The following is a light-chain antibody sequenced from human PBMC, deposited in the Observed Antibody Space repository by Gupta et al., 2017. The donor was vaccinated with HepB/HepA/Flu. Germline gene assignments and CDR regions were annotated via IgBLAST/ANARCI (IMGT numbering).Light chain of an antibody. CDR2: DVS. CDR1: SSDDGGYKY. Sequence: SALSQPASAPASPLQSITISCTGTSSDDGGYKYVSWYQQHPGKAPKLMIYDVSNRPSGVANRFSGSKSGNTASLTISGLQAEDDADYYCSSYTGSSTHYVFGTGTKVTVL. CDR3: SSYTGSSTHYV. J-gene: IGLJ1*01. V-gene: IGLV2-14*01.